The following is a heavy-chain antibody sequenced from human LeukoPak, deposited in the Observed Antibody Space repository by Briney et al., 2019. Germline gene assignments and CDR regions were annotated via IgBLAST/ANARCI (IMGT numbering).Heavy chain of an antibody. CDR1: GFTVSNNY. CDR2: IYAGGTT. CDR3: ARDSGLDAFDI. Sequence: GGSLRLSCAASGFTVSNNYMTWVRQAPGKGLDWVSIIYAGGTTYYADSVKGRFIISRDNSKNTLYLQMNSLSAEGTAVYYCARDSGLDAFDIWGQGTMVTVSS. V-gene: IGHV3-53*01. J-gene: IGHJ3*02. D-gene: IGHD3-10*01.